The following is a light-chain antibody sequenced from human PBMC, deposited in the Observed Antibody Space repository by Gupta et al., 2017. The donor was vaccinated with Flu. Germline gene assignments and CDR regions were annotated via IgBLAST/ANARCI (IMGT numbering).Light chain of an antibody. CDR3: GTWDNSRSAGV. J-gene: IGLJ2*01. Sequence: QSVLTQPPSLSAAPGEKVTISCSGSISNVGNGYVAWYQQLPGTAPQLLIYDNDKRASGIPDRFSGSKSGTSATLGITELQTGDEANYYCGTWDNSRSAGVFGGGTKLTVL. V-gene: IGLV1-51*01. CDR1: ISNVGNGY. CDR2: DND.